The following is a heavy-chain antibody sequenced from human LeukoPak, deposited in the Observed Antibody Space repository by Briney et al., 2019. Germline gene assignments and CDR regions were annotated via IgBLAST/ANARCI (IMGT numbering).Heavy chain of an antibody. CDR3: ARSDSGLLWFGEPKYNWFDP. Sequence: GASVKVSCKASGYTFTSYGISWVRQAPGQGLEWMGWISAYNGNTNYAQKLQGRVTMTTDTSTSTAYMELRSLRSDDTAVYYCARSDSGLLWFGEPKYNWFDPWGQGTLVTVSS. D-gene: IGHD3-10*01. J-gene: IGHJ5*02. CDR1: GYTFTSYG. V-gene: IGHV1-18*01. CDR2: ISAYNGNT.